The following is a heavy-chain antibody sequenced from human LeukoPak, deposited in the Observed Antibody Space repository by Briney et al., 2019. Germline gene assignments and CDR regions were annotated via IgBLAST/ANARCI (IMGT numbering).Heavy chain of an antibody. J-gene: IGHJ4*02. D-gene: IGHD1/OR15-1a*01. V-gene: IGHV3-30*02. CDR1: GFTFSYYG. CDR2: IVSDGSYK. Sequence: PRGSLRLSCAASGFTFSYYGMHWVRQAPAKGVEWVAYIVSDGSYKDYVDSVRGRFTVSRDNSKNTLYLQMDSLRPGDTAVYYCANLPYNWNNHFDDYGGERTLVTVPS. CDR3: ANLPYNWNNHFDDY.